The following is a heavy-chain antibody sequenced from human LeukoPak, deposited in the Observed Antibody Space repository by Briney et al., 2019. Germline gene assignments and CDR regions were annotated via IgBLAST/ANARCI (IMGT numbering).Heavy chain of an antibody. CDR1: GFAFSSYG. CDR2: ISYDGNKI. Sequence: GGSLRLSCAASGFAFSSYGMHWVRQAPGKGLEWVSMISYDGNKIEYGDSVKGRLTTFKDDSENTLYVQMNRLSAEDTAVYYCVGSYSYYFDYWGQGTLVTVSS. J-gene: IGHJ4*02. V-gene: IGHV3-30*03. CDR3: VGSYSYYFDY. D-gene: IGHD3-10*01.